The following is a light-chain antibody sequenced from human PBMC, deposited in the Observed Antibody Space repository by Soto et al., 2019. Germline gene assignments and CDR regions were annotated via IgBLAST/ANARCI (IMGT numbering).Light chain of an antibody. CDR3: ETWDSNTHV. CDR2: LEGSGSY. CDR1: SGHSSYI. J-gene: IGLJ1*01. Sequence: QLVLTQSSSASASLGSSVKLTCTLSSGHSSYIIAWHQQQPGKAPRYLMKLEGSGSYNKGSGVPDRFSGSSSGADRYLTISNLQSEDEADYYCETWDSNTHVFGTGTKRTVL. V-gene: IGLV4-60*03.